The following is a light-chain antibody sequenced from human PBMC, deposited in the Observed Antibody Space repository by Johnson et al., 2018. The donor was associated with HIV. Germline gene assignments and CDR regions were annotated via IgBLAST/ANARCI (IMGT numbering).Light chain of an antibody. V-gene: IGLV1-51*01. J-gene: IGLJ1*01. CDR3: GTWDSSLSAYV. CDR2: DNN. CDR1: SSNIGNNY. Sequence: SVLTQSPSVSAAPGQKVTISCSGSSSNIGNNYVSWYQQLPGTAPKLLIYDNNKRPSGIPDRFSGSTSGTSATLGITGLQTGDEADYYCGTWDSSLSAYVFGTGTKVTVL.